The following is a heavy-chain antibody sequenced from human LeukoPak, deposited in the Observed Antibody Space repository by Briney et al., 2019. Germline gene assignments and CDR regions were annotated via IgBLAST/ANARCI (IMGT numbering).Heavy chain of an antibody. D-gene: IGHD5-18*01. V-gene: IGHV4-59*01. CDR1: GRSISGYY. Sequence: PSEPLPLTCTVSGRSISGYYWSWIRQPPGKGLEGIGYIYYSGSTNYNPSLKSRVTISVDTSKNQFSLKLSSVTAADTAVYYCARVARGGYSYRYDYYYYMDVWGKGTTVTISS. CDR2: IYYSGST. J-gene: IGHJ6*03. CDR3: ARVARGGYSYRYDYYYYMDV.